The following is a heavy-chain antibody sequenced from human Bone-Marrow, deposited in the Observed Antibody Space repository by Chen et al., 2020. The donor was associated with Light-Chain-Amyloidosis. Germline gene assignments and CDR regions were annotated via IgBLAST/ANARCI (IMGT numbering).Heavy chain of an antibody. Sequence: EVRLVESGGGLVQPGGSLRLSCAASGFTFSRYFMSWVRQATGKGLGWVANIREDGNEKYYVQSVKGRFTISRDNAKNAVYLQMHSLGAEDSAIYFCARESSVAAPYYLDYWGQGIRVTVSA. D-gene: IGHD6-25*01. CDR1: GFTFSRYF. CDR2: IREDGNEK. V-gene: IGHV3-7*01. CDR3: ARESSVAAPYYLDY. J-gene: IGHJ4*02.